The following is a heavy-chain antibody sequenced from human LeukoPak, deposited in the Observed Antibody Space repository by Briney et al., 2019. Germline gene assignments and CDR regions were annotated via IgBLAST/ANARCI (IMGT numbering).Heavy chain of an antibody. CDR3: ARDRGWVGYFDY. Sequence: GGSLRLSCAASGFTVSSSYMSWVRQSPGKGLAWVSVFYSAGSTFYADSVKGRFTISRDNSKNTLYLQMNSLRAEDTAVYYCARDRGWVGYFDYWGQGTLVTVSS. J-gene: IGHJ4*02. CDR2: FYSAGST. CDR1: GFTVSSSY. D-gene: IGHD5-12*01. V-gene: IGHV3-53*01.